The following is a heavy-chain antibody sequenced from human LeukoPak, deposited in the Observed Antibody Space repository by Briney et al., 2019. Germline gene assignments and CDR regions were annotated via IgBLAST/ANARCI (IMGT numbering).Heavy chain of an antibody. J-gene: IGHJ6*02. CDR1: GDTLTSYG. V-gene: IGHV1-18*01. D-gene: IGHD3-22*01. CDR3: ARDLSSSSGFYYGMDV. Sequence: ASVKVSCKASGDTLTSYGISWVRQAPGQGLEWMGWISAYNGNTNYAQKLQGRVTMTTDTSTSTAYMELRSLRSDDTAVYYCARDLSSSSGFYYGMDVWGQGTTVTVSS. CDR2: ISAYNGNT.